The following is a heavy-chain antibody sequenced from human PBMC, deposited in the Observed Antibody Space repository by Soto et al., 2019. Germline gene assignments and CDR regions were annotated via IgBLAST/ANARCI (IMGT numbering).Heavy chain of an antibody. J-gene: IGHJ6*02. CDR3: ARGRRRGSSYGNNYYYYYGMDV. V-gene: IGHV1-69*01. CDR1: GGTFSSYA. CDR2: IIPIFGTA. D-gene: IGHD5-18*01. Sequence: QVQLVQSGAEVKKPGSSVKVSCKASGGTFSSYAISWVRQAPGQGLEWMGGIIPIFGTANYAQKFQGRVTITADDSTSTANMELSSLRSEDTAVYYCARGRRRGSSYGNNYYYYYGMDVWGQGTTVTVSS.